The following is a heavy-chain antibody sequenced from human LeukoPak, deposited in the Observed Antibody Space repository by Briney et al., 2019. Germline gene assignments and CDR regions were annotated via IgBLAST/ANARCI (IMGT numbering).Heavy chain of an antibody. D-gene: IGHD2-21*02. CDR3: ARRVVVVTAIPYYYFDY. CDR2: IYYSGST. J-gene: IGHJ4*02. V-gene: IGHV4-39*01. Sequence: KPSETLSLTCTVSGGSISSSSYYWGRIRQPPGKGLEWIGRIYYSGSTYYNPSLKSRFTISVDTSKNQFSLKLSSVTAADTAVYYCARRVVVVTAIPYYYFDYWGQGTLVTVSS. CDR1: GGSISSSSYY.